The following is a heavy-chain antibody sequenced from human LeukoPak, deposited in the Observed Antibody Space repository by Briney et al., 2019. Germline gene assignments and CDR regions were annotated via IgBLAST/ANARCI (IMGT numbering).Heavy chain of an antibody. CDR3: ARGPRDFWSGYYYYYYMDV. CDR2: INHSGST. J-gene: IGHJ6*03. D-gene: IGHD3-3*01. V-gene: IGHV4-34*01. Sequence: PSETLSLTCAVYGGSFSGYYWSWIRQPPGKGLEWIGEINHSGSTNYNPSLKSRVTISVDTSKNQFSLKLSSATAADTAVYYCARGPRDFWSGYYYYYYMDVWGKGTTVTVSS. CDR1: GGSFSGYY.